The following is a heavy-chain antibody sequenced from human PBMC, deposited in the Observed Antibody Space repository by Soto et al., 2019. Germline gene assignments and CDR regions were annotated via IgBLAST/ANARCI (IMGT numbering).Heavy chain of an antibody. CDR1: GFTFSSYA. CDR2: ISGSGGST. Sequence: GGSLRLSCAASGFTFSSYAMSWVRQAPGKGLEWVSAISGSGGSTYYADSVKGRFTISRDNSKNTLYLQMNSLRAEDTAVYYCASKGVDCTNGVCYTWADAFDIWGQGTMVTVSS. J-gene: IGHJ3*02. CDR3: ASKGVDCTNGVCYTWADAFDI. V-gene: IGHV3-23*01. D-gene: IGHD2-8*01.